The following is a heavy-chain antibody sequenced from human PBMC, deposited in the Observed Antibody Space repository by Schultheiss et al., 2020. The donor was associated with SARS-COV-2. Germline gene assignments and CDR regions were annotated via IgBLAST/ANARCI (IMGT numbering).Heavy chain of an antibody. V-gene: IGHV4-59*10. CDR2: IYTRGST. CDR1: GGSFSGYY. J-gene: IGHJ4*02. D-gene: IGHD4-17*01. CDR3: AREDGYYFDY. Sequence: SETLSLTCAVYGGSFSGYYWSWIRQPPGTGLVWIGLIYTRGSTNYNPSLKSRVTISVDTSKNQFSLKLSSVTAADTAVYYCAREDGYYFDYWGQGTLVTVSS.